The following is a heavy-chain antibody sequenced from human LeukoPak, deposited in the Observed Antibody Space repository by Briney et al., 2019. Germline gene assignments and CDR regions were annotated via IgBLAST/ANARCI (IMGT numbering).Heavy chain of an antibody. CDR3: ARVQYCSSTSCDIDGMDV. CDR1: GLTFSSYW. J-gene: IGHJ6*02. CDR2: INSDGSST. Sequence: GGSLRLSCAASGLTFSSYWMHWVRQAPGKGLVWVSRINSDGSSTSYADSVKGRFTISRDNAKNTLYLQMNSLRAEDTAVYYCARVQYCSSTSCDIDGMDVWGQGTTVTVSS. V-gene: IGHV3-74*01. D-gene: IGHD2-2*01.